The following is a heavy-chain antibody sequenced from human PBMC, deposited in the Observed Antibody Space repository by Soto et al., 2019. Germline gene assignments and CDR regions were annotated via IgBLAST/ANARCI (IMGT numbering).Heavy chain of an antibody. D-gene: IGHD3-10*01. J-gene: IGHJ4*02. V-gene: IGHV4-61*01. CDR3: ARVRSGSYFIPFDY. CDR2: IYDSVST. CDR1: GGSVSSGSYY. Sequence: SETLYLTCAVSGGSVSSGSYYWSWIRQPPGKGLEWIGYIYDSVSTRYNPPLKSRVTISVDASKNRFSLELSSVTAADTAVYYCARVRSGSYFIPFDYWGQGSLVTVSS.